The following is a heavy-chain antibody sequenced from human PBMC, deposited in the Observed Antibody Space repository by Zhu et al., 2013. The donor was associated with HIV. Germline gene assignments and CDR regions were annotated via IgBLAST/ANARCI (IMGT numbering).Heavy chain of an antibody. Sequence: EVQLVESGGGLVKPGGSLRLLCEVSGFTFSNYNMNWIRQGPGKELEWVSSISSSSRFINYADSVKGRFTISRDNAKNSLYLQMDSLRTEDTALYYCGKDLLPGGLDIWGQGTMVTVSS. D-gene: IGHD3-22*01. CDR1: GFTFSNYN. CDR3: GKDLLPGGLDI. CDR2: ISSSSRFI. J-gene: IGHJ3*02. V-gene: IGHV3-21*04.